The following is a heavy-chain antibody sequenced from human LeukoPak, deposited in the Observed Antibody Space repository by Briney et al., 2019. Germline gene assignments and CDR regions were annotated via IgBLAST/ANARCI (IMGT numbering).Heavy chain of an antibody. CDR2: ISGSGGST. Sequence: GGSLRLSCAASGFTFSSYAMSWVRQAPGKGLEWVSAISGSGGSTYYADSVKGRFTISRDNSKNTLYLQMNSLGAEDTAVYYCAKDRSSYYDSSGPEKRAYNWFDPWGQGTLVTVSS. D-gene: IGHD3-22*01. CDR3: AKDRSSYYDSSGPEKRAYNWFDP. V-gene: IGHV3-23*01. J-gene: IGHJ5*02. CDR1: GFTFSSYA.